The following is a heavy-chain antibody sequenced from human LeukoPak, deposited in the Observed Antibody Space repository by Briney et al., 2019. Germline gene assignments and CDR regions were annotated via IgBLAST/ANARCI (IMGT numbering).Heavy chain of an antibody. CDR1: GFTFSNYW. CDR2: IKQDGSEK. CDR3: VRQRRYCSGDSCYQRTFDY. Sequence: GGSLRLSCAASGFTFSNYWMSWVRQAPWKGLEWVANIKQDGSEKSYVGSVTGRFTISRDNAKNSLYMQMNSLRAEDTAVYYCVRQRRYCSGDSCYQRTFDYWGQGTLVTVSS. D-gene: IGHD2-15*01. J-gene: IGHJ4*02. V-gene: IGHV3-7*01.